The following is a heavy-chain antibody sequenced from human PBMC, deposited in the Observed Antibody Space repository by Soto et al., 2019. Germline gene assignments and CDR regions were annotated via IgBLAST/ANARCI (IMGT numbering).Heavy chain of an antibody. CDR2: ISSSSSYI. Sequence: EVQLVESGGGLVKPGGSLRLSCAASGFTFSSYSMNWVRQAPGKGLEWVSSISSSSSYIYYADSVKGRFTISRDNAKNSLNLQMNSPTAEDTALYYCETAPPSIAARYYYYYYYMDVRGKGTTVTVSS. CDR3: ETAPPSIAARYYYYYYYMDV. CDR1: GFTFSSYS. V-gene: IGHV3-21*01. D-gene: IGHD6-6*01. J-gene: IGHJ6*03.